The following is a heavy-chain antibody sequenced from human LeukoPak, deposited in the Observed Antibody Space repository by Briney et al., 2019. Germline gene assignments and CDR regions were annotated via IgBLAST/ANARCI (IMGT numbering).Heavy chain of an antibody. J-gene: IGHJ4*02. V-gene: IGHV1-46*01. Sequence: GASVKVSCKASGYTFTSYYIHWVRQAPGQGLEWRGMINPSDGSTTYAQKFQGRVTMTRDTSTSKVYMELSSLRSEDTAVYYCARDRSYSHRGDYFDYWGQGTLVTVSS. CDR3: ARDRSYSHRGDYFDY. CDR2: INPSDGST. D-gene: IGHD4-11*01. CDR1: GYTFTSYY.